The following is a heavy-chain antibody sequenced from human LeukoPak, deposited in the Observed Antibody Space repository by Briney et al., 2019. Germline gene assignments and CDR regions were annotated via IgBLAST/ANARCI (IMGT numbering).Heavy chain of an antibody. J-gene: IGHJ6*03. Sequence: PSETLSLTCTVSGGSINSYYWSWIRQPAGKGLEWIGRIYTSGSSNYNPSLKSRVTMSVDTSKNQFSLRLTSVTAADTAVYYCARAAHVDHRDYYCFGDVWSKETT. CDR2: IYTSGSS. V-gene: IGHV4-4*07. D-gene: IGHD1-14*01. CDR3: ARAAHVDHRDYYCFGDV. CDR1: GGSINSYY.